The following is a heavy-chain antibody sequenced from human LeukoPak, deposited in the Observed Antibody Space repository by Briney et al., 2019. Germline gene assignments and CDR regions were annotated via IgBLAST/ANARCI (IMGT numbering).Heavy chain of an antibody. V-gene: IGHV3-30-3*01. CDR3: ARGSYCGGDCYPYYYYGMDV. Sequence: GGSLRLSCAASGFTFSSYAMHWVRQAPGKGLEWVAVISYDGSNKYYADSVKGRFTISRDNSKNTLYLQMNSLRAEDTAVYYCARGSYCGGDCYPYYYYGMDVWGQGTTATVSS. CDR1: GFTFSSYA. D-gene: IGHD2-21*02. CDR2: ISYDGSNK. J-gene: IGHJ6*02.